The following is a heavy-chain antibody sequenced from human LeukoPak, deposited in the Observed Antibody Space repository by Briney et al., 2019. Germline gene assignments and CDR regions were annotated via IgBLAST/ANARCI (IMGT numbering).Heavy chain of an antibody. D-gene: IGHD2/OR15-2a*01. Sequence: SETLSLTCTVSGGSISSYYWSWIRQPPGKGLEWIGYIYYSGSTNYNPSLKSRVTISVDTSKNQFSLKLSSVTAADTAVYYCARNIKPWNWFDPWGQGTLVTVSS. CDR3: ARNIKPWNWFDP. V-gene: IGHV4-59*01. J-gene: IGHJ5*02. CDR1: GGSISSYY. CDR2: IYYSGST.